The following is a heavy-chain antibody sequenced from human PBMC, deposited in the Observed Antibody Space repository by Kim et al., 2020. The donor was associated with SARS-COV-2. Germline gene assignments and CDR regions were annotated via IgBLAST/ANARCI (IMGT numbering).Heavy chain of an antibody. J-gene: IGHJ4*02. CDR2: SR. D-gene: IGHD6-13*01. V-gene: IGHV3-9*01. CDR3: AKQQQQLAFDY. Sequence: SRDNARSGKGRFTNARDNAKESLDLQMNRLRPEDTACYYCAKQQQQLAFDYWGQGTLVTVSS.